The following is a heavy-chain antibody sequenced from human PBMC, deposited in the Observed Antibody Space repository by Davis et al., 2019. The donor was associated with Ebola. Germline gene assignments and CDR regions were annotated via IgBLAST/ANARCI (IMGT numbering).Heavy chain of an antibody. CDR3: ARGFYGSGSYYNWLGYFDY. Sequence: SLKISCAASGFTFDDYAMHWVRQAPGKGLEWVSGISWNSGSIGYADSVKGRFTISRDNAKNSLYLQMNSLRAKDTALYYCARGFYGSGSYYNWLGYFDYWGQGTLVTVSS. D-gene: IGHD3-10*01. J-gene: IGHJ4*02. CDR2: ISWNSGSI. CDR1: GFTFDDYA. V-gene: IGHV3-9*01.